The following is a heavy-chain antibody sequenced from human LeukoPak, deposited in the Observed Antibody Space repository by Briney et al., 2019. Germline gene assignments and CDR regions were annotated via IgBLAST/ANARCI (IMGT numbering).Heavy chain of an antibody. CDR2: ITWNGGST. D-gene: IGHD7-27*01. V-gene: IGHV3-20*04. Sequence: PGGSLRLSCAASGFIFDNYGMNWVRQAPGKGLEWVSGITWNGGSTAYADSVKGRFTISRDNAKNSLFLQVSSLRAEDTAMYYCACRTWGISTFDIWGQGTMVTVSS. CDR1: GFIFDNYG. CDR3: ACRTWGISTFDI. J-gene: IGHJ3*02.